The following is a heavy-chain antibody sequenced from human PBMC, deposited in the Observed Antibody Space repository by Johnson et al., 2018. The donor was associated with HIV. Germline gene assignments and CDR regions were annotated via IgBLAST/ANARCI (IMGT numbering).Heavy chain of an antibody. CDR2: IRNKPSSYST. CDR3: TRDRDGVGVS. V-gene: IGHV3-72*01. J-gene: IGHJ3*01. Sequence: VQLVESGGGLVQHGGSLRLSCVGSGFSFSDHFMDWVRQAPGKGLEWVGRIRNKPSSYSTEYAASVKGRFTVSRDDSKNSVYLQMSSLKTEDTAVYYCTRDRDGVGVSWGQGTMVTVSS. D-gene: IGHD3-10*01. CDR1: GFSFSDHF.